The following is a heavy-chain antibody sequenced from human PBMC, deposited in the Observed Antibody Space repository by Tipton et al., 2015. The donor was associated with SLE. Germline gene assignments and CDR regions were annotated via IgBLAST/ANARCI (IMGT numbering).Heavy chain of an antibody. D-gene: IGHD2/OR15-2a*01. CDR2: VYYSGST. Sequence: TLSLTCTVSGDFISSRYWNWIRQPPGKGLEWIGYVYYSGSTNYKHSLMSRVTISVDTSKNQFSLKLTSVTAADTAVYYCATARNIFDTFDIWAQGTMVTVSS. V-gene: IGHV4-59*11. J-gene: IGHJ3*02. CDR3: ATARNIFDTFDI. CDR1: GDFISSRY.